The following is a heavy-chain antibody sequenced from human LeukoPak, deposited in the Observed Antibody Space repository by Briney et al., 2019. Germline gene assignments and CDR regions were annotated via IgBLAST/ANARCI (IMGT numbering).Heavy chain of an antibody. V-gene: IGHV3-74*01. CDR1: GFTFSSYW. CDR3: ARGGVDYYGSGTYYLMYYFDY. J-gene: IGHJ4*02. CDR2: INSDGSST. Sequence: GGSLRLSCAVSGFTFSSYWMHWVRQAPGKGLVWVSRINSDGSSTTYADSVKGRFTISRDDPHNTLYLQMNSLRAEDTAVYFCARGGVDYYGSGTYYLMYYFDYWGQGALVTVSS. D-gene: IGHD3-10*01.